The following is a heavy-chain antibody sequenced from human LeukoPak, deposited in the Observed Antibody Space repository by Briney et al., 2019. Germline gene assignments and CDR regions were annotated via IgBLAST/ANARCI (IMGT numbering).Heavy chain of an antibody. CDR3: ARRSTSCYGGDCVNWFDP. V-gene: IGHV5-51*01. Sequence: GESLKISCKGSGYSSTSYWIGWGRQMPGKGLEWMGIIYPGDSDTRYSPSFQGQVTISADKSISTAYLQWSSLKASDTAMYYCARRSTSCYGGDCVNWFDPWGQGTLVTVSS. CDR2: IYPGDSDT. CDR1: GYSSTSYW. J-gene: IGHJ5*02. D-gene: IGHD2-2*01.